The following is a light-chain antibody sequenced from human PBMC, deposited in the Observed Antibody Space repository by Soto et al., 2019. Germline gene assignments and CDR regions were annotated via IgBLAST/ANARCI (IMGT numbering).Light chain of an antibody. CDR3: QQANSFPLT. Sequence: DIQMTQSPSSVSASVGDRVTITCRASQGINNWLAWYQQKPGKAPKLLIYTTSSSQTGVPSRFSGSGSGTDFTLTISNLQPEDFATYYCQQANSFPLTFGGGTKVEIK. V-gene: IGKV1D-12*01. J-gene: IGKJ4*01. CDR1: QGINNW. CDR2: TTS.